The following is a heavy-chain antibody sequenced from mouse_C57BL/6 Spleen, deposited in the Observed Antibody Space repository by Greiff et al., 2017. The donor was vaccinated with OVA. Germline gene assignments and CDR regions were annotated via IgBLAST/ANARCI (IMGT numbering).Heavy chain of an antibody. CDR3: ARSYGSSYFDD. CDR2: IVPSDSYN. Sequence: QVQLQQPGAELVMPGASVKLSCKASGYTFTSYWMHWVKQRPGQGLEWIGEIVPSDSYNNYNQKFKGKSTLTVDKSSSTAYMQLSSLTSEDSAVYYCARSYGSSYFDDWGQGTTLTVAS. J-gene: IGHJ2*01. CDR1: GYTFTSYW. D-gene: IGHD1-1*01. V-gene: IGHV1-69*01.